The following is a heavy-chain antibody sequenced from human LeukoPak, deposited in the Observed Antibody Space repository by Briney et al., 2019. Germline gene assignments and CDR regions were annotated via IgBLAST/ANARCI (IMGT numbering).Heavy chain of an antibody. Sequence: PSETLSLTCTVSGGSISSSSYYWGWIRQPPGKGLEWIGSIYYSGSTYYNPSLKSRVTISVDTSKNQFSLKLSSVTAADTAVYYCARGVLLWFGELSPHWFDPWGQGTLVTVSS. J-gene: IGHJ5*02. CDR1: GGSISSSSYY. V-gene: IGHV4-39*07. CDR2: IYYSGST. D-gene: IGHD3-10*01. CDR3: ARGVLLWFGELSPHWFDP.